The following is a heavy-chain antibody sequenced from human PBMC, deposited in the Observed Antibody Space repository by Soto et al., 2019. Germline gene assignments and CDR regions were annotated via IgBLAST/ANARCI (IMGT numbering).Heavy chain of an antibody. Sequence: SETLSLTCAVYGGSFSGYYWSWIRQPPGKGLEWIGEINHSGSTNYNPSLKSRVTISVDTSKNQFSLKLSSVTAADTAVYYCSIRRERRVPNCMVVSGKGPTLTRSS. CDR2: INHSGST. V-gene: IGHV4-34*01. CDR3: SIRRERRVPNCMVV. D-gene: IGHD2-2*01. J-gene: IGHJ6*04. CDR1: GGSFSGYY.